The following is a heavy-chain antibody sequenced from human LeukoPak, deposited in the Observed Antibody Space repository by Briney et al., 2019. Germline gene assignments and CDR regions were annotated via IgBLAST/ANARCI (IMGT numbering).Heavy chain of an antibody. J-gene: IGHJ4*02. D-gene: IGHD5-18*01. CDR2: INPSGGST. V-gene: IGHV1-46*01. CDR1: GYTFITYP. CDR3: ARDTAMALYYFDY. Sequence: ASVKVSCKASGYTFITYPMNWVRQTPGQGLEWMGIINPSGGSTCYAQKFQGRVTMTRDTSTSTVYMELSSLRSEDTAVYYCARDTAMALYYFDYWGQGTLVTVSS.